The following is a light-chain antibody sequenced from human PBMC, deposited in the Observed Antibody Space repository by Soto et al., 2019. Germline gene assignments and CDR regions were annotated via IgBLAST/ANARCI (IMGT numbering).Light chain of an antibody. CDR3: SSYTSSSVV. CDR2: DVS. Sequence: QSVLTQPASVSGSPGQSITLSCTGTSSDVGGYNYVSWYQQHPGKAPQLMIYDVSNRPSGVSNRFSGSKSGNTASLTISGLQAEDEADYYCSSYTSSSVVVGGGTKLTVL. CDR1: SSDVGGYNY. J-gene: IGLJ2*01. V-gene: IGLV2-14*01.